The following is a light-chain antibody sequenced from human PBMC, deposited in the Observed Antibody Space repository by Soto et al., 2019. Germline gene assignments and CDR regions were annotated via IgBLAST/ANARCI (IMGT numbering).Light chain of an antibody. Sequence: DIQMTHSPSTLSVSVGDRFTITCRASQTIDSWLAWYQQRPGKPPNLLIYKASTLASGVPSRFSGSGSGTEFTLTINSLQPDDFATYYCQQYHIYSGTFGQGTKVDIK. CDR1: QTIDSW. V-gene: IGKV1-5*03. CDR2: KAS. J-gene: IGKJ1*01. CDR3: QQYHIYSGT.